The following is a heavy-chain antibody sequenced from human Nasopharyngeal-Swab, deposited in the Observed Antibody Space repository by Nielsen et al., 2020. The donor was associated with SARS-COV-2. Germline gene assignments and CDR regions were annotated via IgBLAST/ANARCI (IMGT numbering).Heavy chain of an antibody. D-gene: IGHD6-19*01. V-gene: IGHV5-51*01. J-gene: IGHJ3*02. CDR3: ARLQISSGWYTNAFDI. CDR2: IYPGDSDT. Sequence: GESLKISCNGSGYSFTSSWIAWVRQVPGKGLDWMGIIYPGDSDTRYSPSFQGQVTISADRSISTAYLQWSSLKASDTAMYYCARLQISSGWYTNAFDIWGQGTMVTVSS. CDR1: GYSFTSSW.